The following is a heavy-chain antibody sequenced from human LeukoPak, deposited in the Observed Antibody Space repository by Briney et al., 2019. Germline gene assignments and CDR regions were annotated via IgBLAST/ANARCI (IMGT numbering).Heavy chain of an antibody. J-gene: IGHJ4*02. Sequence: SETLSLTCTVSGGSIRSYYWSWIRQPPGKGLEWIGYISYSGSTNYNPSLKSRLTISVDTSKNQFSLKLSSVTAADTAVYYCAGRVGYNYAYDYWGQGTLVTVSS. CDR3: AGRVGYNYAYDY. CDR2: ISYSGST. V-gene: IGHV4-59*01. CDR1: GGSIRSYY. D-gene: IGHD5-18*01.